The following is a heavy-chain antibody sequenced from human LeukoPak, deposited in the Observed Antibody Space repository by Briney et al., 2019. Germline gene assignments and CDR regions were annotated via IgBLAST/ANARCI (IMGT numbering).Heavy chain of an antibody. CDR2: INHSGST. V-gene: IGHV4-34*01. Sequence: SETLSLTCAVYGGSFSGYYWSWIRQPPGKGLEWIGEINHSGSTNYNPSLKSRVTISVDTSKNQFSLKLSSVTAADTAVYYCASYSGYDNHFDYWGQGTLVTVSS. J-gene: IGHJ4*02. CDR3: ASYSGYDNHFDY. CDR1: GGSFSGYY. D-gene: IGHD5-12*01.